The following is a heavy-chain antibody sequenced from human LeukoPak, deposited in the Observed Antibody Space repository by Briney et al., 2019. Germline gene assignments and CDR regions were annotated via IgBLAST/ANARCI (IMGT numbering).Heavy chain of an antibody. D-gene: IGHD3-22*01. CDR3: ARVDHYDSSGYSNFDY. V-gene: IGHV3-33*01. CDR1: GFTFSSYG. J-gene: IGHJ4*02. CDR2: DGTNK. Sequence: GRSLRLSCAASGFTFSSYGMHWVRQAPGKGLEWVAYDGTNKYYADSVKGRFTISRDNSKNTLYLQMNSLRAEDTAVYYCARVDHYDSSGYSNFDYWGQGTLVTVSS.